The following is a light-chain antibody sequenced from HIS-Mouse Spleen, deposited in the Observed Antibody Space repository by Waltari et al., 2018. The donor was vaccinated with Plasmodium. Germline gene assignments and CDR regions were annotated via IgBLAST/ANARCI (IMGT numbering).Light chain of an antibody. Sequence: SHELTQPPSVSVSPGQTARITCSGDALPKKYAYWYQQKSGQAPVLVIYEDSKRPSGIPEGFSGSSSGTMATLTISGAQVEDEADYYCYSTDSSGNHRVFGGGTKLTVL. J-gene: IGLJ3*02. CDR1: ALPKKY. CDR3: YSTDSSGNHRV. V-gene: IGLV3-10*01. CDR2: EDS.